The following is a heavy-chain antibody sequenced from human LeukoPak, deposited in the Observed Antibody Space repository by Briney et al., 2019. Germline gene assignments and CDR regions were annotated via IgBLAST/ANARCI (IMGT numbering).Heavy chain of an antibody. D-gene: IGHD3-22*01. J-gene: IGHJ4*02. CDR1: GGTFSSYA. Sequence: PVKVSCKASGGTFSSYAISWVRQAPGQGLEWMGGIIPIFGTANYAQKFQGRVTITADKSTSTAYMELSSLRSEDTAVYYCARAHYDSSGYRRFDYWGQGTLVTVSS. CDR3: ARAHYDSSGYRRFDY. CDR2: IIPIFGTA. V-gene: IGHV1-69*06.